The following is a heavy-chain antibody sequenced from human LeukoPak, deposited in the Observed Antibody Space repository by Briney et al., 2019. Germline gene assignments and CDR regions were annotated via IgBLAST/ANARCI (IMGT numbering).Heavy chain of an antibody. D-gene: IGHD5-18*01. CDR3: AKSMVSPYGMDV. V-gene: IGHV3-30*02. Sequence: GGSLRLSCAASGFTFSSYGMHWVRQAPGKGLEWVAFIRYDGSNKYHADSVKGRFTISRDNSKNTLYLQMNSLRAEDTAVYYCAKSMVSPYGMDVWGQGTTVTVSS. J-gene: IGHJ6*02. CDR2: IRYDGSNK. CDR1: GFTFSSYG.